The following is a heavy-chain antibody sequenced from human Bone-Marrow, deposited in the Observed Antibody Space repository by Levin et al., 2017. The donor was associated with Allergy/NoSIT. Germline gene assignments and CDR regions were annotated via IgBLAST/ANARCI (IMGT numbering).Heavy chain of an antibody. J-gene: IGHJ3*02. CDR2: IYYSGST. CDR3: ARQLTYYYGSGSGLRAFDI. V-gene: IGHV4-39*01. Sequence: PSETLSLNCTVSGGSISSSSYYWGWIRQPPGKGLEWIGSIYYSGSTYYNPSLKSRVTISVDTSKNQFSLKLSSVTAADTAVYYCARQLTYYYGSGSGLRAFDIWGQGTMVTVSS. CDR1: GGSISSSSYY. D-gene: IGHD3-10*01.